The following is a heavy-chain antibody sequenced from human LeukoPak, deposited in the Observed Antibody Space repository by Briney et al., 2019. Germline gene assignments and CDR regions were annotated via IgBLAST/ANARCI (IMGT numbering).Heavy chain of an antibody. V-gene: IGHV3-66*02. CDR1: GFTVSNNY. Sequence: PGGSLRLSCAASGFTVSNNYMSWVRQAPGKGLEWVSVIYSSGTTYYADSVKGRFTISRDNSKNTLYLQMNSLRAEDTAVYYCAKLDASTSRRPESDAFDIWVQGTMVTVSS. CDR2: IYSSGTT. CDR3: AKLDASTSRRPESDAFDI. J-gene: IGHJ3*02. D-gene: IGHD6-6*01.